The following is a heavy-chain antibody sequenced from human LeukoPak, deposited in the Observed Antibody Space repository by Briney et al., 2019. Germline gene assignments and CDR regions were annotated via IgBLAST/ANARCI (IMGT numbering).Heavy chain of an antibody. CDR1: GGTFSSYA. D-gene: IGHD2-21*02. Sequence: ASVNVSCKASGGTFSSYAISWVRQAPGQGLEWMGGIIPIFGTANYAQKFQGRVTITADESTSTAHMELSSLRSEDTAVYYCARWVVVTASDYYYYGMDVWGQGTTVTVSS. J-gene: IGHJ6*02. CDR2: IIPIFGTA. V-gene: IGHV1-69*13. CDR3: ARWVVVTASDYYYYGMDV.